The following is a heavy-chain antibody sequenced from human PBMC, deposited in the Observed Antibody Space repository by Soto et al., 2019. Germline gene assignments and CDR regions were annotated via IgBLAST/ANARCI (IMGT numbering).Heavy chain of an antibody. V-gene: IGHV5-51*01. Sequence: GESLKIPCKGSAYSFTSYWIGCVRQMPGKGLEWMGIIYPGDSDTRYSPSFQGQVTISADKSISTAYRQWSSLKASDTAMYYCARAGGLNIVVVPAAMRHYYYYYMDVWGKGT. CDR2: IYPGDSDT. J-gene: IGHJ6*03. CDR1: AYSFTSYW. D-gene: IGHD2-2*01. CDR3: ARAGGLNIVVVPAAMRHYYYYYMDV.